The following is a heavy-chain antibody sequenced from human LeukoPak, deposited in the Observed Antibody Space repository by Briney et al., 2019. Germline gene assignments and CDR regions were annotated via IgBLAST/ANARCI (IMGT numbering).Heavy chain of an antibody. J-gene: IGHJ3*02. CDR3: ARPSGSRRGPDAFDI. D-gene: IGHD1-26*01. CDR2: IYYSGST. CDR1: GGSISSYY. V-gene: IGHV4-59*01. Sequence: SETLSLTCTVSGGSISSYYWSWIRQPPGKGLECIGYIYYSGSTNYNPSLKSRVTISVDTSKNQFSLKLSSVTAADTAVYYCARPSGSRRGPDAFDIWGQGTMVTVSS.